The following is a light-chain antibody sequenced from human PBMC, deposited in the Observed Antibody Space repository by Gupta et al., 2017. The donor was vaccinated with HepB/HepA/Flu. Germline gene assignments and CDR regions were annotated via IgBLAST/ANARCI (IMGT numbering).Light chain of an antibody. J-gene: IGKJ1*01. V-gene: IGKV2-28*01. CDR2: WGS. CDR3: MQALQTHT. Sequence: DIVMTQSPLSLPVTPGEPASISCRSSQSLLHSNGYNYLDWYLQKPGQSPQLLIYWGSKRAYGVPDSFSGSGSGTDFTLKSSRGEAEDVGVYYCMQALQTHTFGQGTKVEIK. CDR1: QSLLHSNGYNY.